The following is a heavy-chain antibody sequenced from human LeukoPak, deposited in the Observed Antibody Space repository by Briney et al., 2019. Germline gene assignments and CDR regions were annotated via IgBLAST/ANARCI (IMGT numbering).Heavy chain of an antibody. CDR2: ISGSGGST. D-gene: IGHD3-22*01. J-gene: IGHJ4*02. CDR1: GFTFSSYA. V-gene: IGHV3-23*01. Sequence: GGSLRLSCAAPGFTFSSYAMSWVRQAPGKGLEWVSAISGSGGSTYYADSVKGRFTISRDNSKNTLYLQMNSLRAEDTAVYYCAKELRITMIVVVIPDFDYWGQGTLVTVSS. CDR3: AKELRITMIVVVIPDFDY.